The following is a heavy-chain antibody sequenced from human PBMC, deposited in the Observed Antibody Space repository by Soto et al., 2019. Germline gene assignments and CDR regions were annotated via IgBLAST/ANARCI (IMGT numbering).Heavy chain of an antibody. D-gene: IGHD2-2*01. CDR1: GFTFSSYG. V-gene: IGHV3-30*03. CDR3: ARDTVTSLTPYQGFYYYGMDV. J-gene: IGHJ6*02. Sequence: QPGGSLRLSCAASGFTFSSYGMHWVRQAPGKGLEWVAVISYDGSNKYYADSVKGRIVISRDNSKDSLYLQMDTLRPDDTAIYYCARDTVTSLTPYQGFYYYGMDVWGQGTTVTVSS. CDR2: ISYDGSNK.